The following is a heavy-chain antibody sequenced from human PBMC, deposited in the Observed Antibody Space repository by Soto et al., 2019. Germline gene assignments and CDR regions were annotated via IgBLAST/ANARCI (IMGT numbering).Heavy chain of an antibody. V-gene: IGHV3-15*07. CDR3: TTDDLGGYLGYYSYGMDV. Sequence: EVQLVESGGGLVKPGGSLRLSCAASGFTFSNAWMNWVRQAPGKGLEWVGRIKSKTDGGTTDYAAPVKGRFTISRDDSKNTLYLQMNSLKTEDTAVYYCTTDDLGGYLGYYSYGMDVWGQGTTVTVSS. CDR1: GFTFSNAW. CDR2: IKSKTDGGTT. J-gene: IGHJ6*02. D-gene: IGHD3-16*01.